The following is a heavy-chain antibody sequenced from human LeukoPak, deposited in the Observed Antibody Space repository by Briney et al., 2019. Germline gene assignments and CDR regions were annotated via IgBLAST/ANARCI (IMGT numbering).Heavy chain of an antibody. CDR3: ARGKRSFDY. Sequence: GGSLRLSCAASGFTFSTYTMNWVRQAPGKGLEWVSYISPASTTIFYADSLKGRFTASRENAKNSLFLHMNSLRADDTAVYYCARGKRSFDYWGQGTLVTVSS. CDR1: GFTFSTYT. CDR2: ISPASTTI. V-gene: IGHV3-48*04. J-gene: IGHJ4*02. D-gene: IGHD6-6*01.